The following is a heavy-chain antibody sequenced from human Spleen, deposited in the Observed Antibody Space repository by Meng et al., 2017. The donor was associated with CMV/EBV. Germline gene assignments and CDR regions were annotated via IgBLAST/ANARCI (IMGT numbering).Heavy chain of an antibody. Sequence: ASVKVSCKASGYTFTSYGIGWVRQAPGQGLEWMGWISAYNGNTNYAQKLQGRVTMTTDTSTSTAYMELRSLRSDDTAVYYCARAKRSSSWYKDYYGMDVWGQGTTVTVSS. CDR1: GYTFTSYG. CDR2: ISAYNGNT. J-gene: IGHJ6*02. CDR3: ARAKRSSSWYKDYYGMDV. D-gene: IGHD6-13*01. V-gene: IGHV1-18*01.